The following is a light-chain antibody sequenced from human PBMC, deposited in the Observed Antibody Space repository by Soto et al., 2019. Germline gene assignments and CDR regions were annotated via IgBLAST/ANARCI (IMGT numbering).Light chain of an antibody. J-gene: IGKJ1*01. Sequence: DIQMTQSPSSLSASVGDRVTISCRAAQSISTYLNWYQQKPGTAPRLLIYSASSVKTGVPPRFSGSGSVRDFTLTISSLRPEDIATYFCQQSYTSPPWTFGQGTKLEIK. V-gene: IGKV1-39*01. CDR1: QSISTY. CDR3: QQSYTSPPWT. CDR2: SAS.